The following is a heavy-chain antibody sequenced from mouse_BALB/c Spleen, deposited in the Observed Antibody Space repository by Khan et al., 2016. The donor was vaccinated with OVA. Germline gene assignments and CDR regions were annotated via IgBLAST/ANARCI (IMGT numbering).Heavy chain of an antibody. J-gene: IGHJ2*01. Sequence: LQQSGPGLVKPSQSLSLTCTVTGYSITSGYGWNWIRQFPGNKLEWMGYISYSGSTNYNPSLKSRISITRDTSKNQFFLQLNSVTTEDTATYYCARTARIKYWGQGTTLAVSS. V-gene: IGHV3-2*02. CDR3: ARTARIKY. CDR1: GYSITSGYG. CDR2: ISYSGST. D-gene: IGHD1-2*01.